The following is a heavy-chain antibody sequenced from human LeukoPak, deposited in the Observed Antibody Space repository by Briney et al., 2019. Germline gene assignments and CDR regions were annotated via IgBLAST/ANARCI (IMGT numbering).Heavy chain of an antibody. CDR1: GFTFSSYG. Sequence: SGGSLRLSCAASGFTFSSYGMHWVRQAPGKGLEWVSAISGSGGSTYYADSVKGRFTISRDNSKNTLYLQMNSLRAEDTAVYYCAKGLRITMVRGVFDYWGQGTLVTVSS. CDR2: ISGSGGST. D-gene: IGHD3-10*01. CDR3: AKGLRITMVRGVFDY. J-gene: IGHJ4*02. V-gene: IGHV3-23*01.